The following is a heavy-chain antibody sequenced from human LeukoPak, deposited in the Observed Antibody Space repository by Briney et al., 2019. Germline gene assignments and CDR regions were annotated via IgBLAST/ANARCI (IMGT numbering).Heavy chain of an antibody. CDR1: GDSISSGNW. J-gene: IGHJ4*02. CDR2: IYHSGST. D-gene: IGHD6-6*01. Sequence: PSETLSLTCAVSGDSISSGNWWSWVRQAPGKGLEWIGEIYHSGSTNHNPSLQSRVTISVDKSKNVLSLRLTSVTAADTAVYYCARRHVEYSSSSDPYYFDYWGQGTLVTVSS. CDR3: ARRHVEYSSSSDPYYFDY. V-gene: IGHV4-4*02.